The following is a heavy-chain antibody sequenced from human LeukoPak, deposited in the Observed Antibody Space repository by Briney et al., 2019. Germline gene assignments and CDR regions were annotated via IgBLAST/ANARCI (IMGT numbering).Heavy chain of an antibody. CDR3: AKGGSYTIDY. D-gene: IGHD1-26*01. Sequence: PGRSLRLSCAASGFTFSSYGMHWVRQAPGKGLEWVAVIWYDGSNKYYADSVKGRFTISRDNAKNTLHLQVKSLTVEDTAVYYCAKGGSYTIDYWGQGVLVSVSS. CDR1: GFTFSSYG. J-gene: IGHJ4*02. CDR2: IWYDGSNK. V-gene: IGHV3-33*03.